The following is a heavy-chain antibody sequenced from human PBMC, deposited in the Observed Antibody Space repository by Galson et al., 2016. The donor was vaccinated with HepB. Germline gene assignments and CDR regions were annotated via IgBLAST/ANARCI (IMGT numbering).Heavy chain of an antibody. Sequence: QSGAEVKEPGESLRISCKGSGYSFTTNWINWVRQMPGKGLEWMGKIDPRDSYTNYSPSFQGHVTITADQSTVTAYLHWNSLKASDTAMYYCASPQLNYDFSPFDYWGQGTLVIVSS. CDR2: IDPRDSYT. CDR1: GYSFTTNW. V-gene: IGHV5-10-1*01. CDR3: ASPQLNYDFSPFDY. D-gene: IGHD3-3*01. J-gene: IGHJ4*02.